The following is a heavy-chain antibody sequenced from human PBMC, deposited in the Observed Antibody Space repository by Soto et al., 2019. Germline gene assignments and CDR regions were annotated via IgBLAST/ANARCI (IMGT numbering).Heavy chain of an antibody. J-gene: IGHJ3*02. D-gene: IGHD5-12*01. CDR2: ISGSGGST. CDR1: GFTFSSYA. V-gene: IGHV3-23*01. CDR3: AKDPVEMATLISAFDI. Sequence: PGGSLGLSCAASGFTFSSYAMSWVRQAPGKGLEWVSAISGSGGSTYYADSVKGRFTISRDNSKNTLYLQMNSLRAEDTAVYYCAKDPVEMATLISAFDIWGQGTMVTVSS.